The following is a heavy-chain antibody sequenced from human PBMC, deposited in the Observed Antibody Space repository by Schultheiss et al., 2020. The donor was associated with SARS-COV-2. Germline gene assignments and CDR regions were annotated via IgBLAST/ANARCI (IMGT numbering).Heavy chain of an antibody. D-gene: IGHD3-10*01. CDR1: GFTINSYW. J-gene: IGHJ3*02. CDR3: ARSSSGINSFDI. Sequence: GGSLRLSCAASGFTINSYWMHWVRQAPGKGLEWVSCINTAGSSTTHADSVKGRFTISRDNAKNTLYLQMSSLRAEDTAVYYCARSSSGINSFDIWGQGTMVTVAS. V-gene: IGHV3-74*01. CDR2: INTAGSST.